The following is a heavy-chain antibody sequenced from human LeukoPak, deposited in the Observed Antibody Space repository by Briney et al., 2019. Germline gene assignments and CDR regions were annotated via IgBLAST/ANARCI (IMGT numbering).Heavy chain of an antibody. Sequence: GRSLRLSCAASGFTFSSYAMSWVRQAPGKGLEWVGFIRSKAYGGTTEYAASVKGRFTISRDDSKSIAYLQMNSLKTEDTAVYYCTRGDGSGSFWGQGTLVTVSS. D-gene: IGHD3-10*01. CDR1: GFTFSSYA. CDR3: TRGDGSGSF. J-gene: IGHJ4*02. CDR2: IRSKAYGGTT. V-gene: IGHV3-49*04.